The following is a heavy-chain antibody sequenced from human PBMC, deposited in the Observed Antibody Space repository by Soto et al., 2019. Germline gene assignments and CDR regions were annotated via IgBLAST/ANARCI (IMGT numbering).Heavy chain of an antibody. CDR3: AHGDFQFAAWFDP. V-gene: IGHV3-11*01. D-gene: IGHD3-3*01. CDR2: ISSSGSTI. CDR1: GFTFSDYY. J-gene: IGHJ5*02. Sequence: GGSLRLSCAASGFTFSDYYMSWIRQAPGKGLEWVSYISSSGSTIYYADSVKGRFTISRDNAKNSLYLQMNSLRAEDTAVYYCAHGDFQFAAWFDPWCPGPLVTVAS.